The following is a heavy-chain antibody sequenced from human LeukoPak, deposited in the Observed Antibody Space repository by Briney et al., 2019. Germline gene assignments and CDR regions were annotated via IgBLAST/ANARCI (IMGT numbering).Heavy chain of an antibody. CDR2: IKQDGSEK. V-gene: IGHV3-7*03. Sequence: GGSLRLSCAASGFTFSSYWMSWVRQAPGKGLEWVANIKQDGSEKYYVDSVKGRFTISRDNAKNSLYLQMNSLRAEDTAVYYCARAKYSSSSWKDYWGQGTLVTVSS. CDR1: GFTFSSYW. D-gene: IGHD6-6*01. J-gene: IGHJ4*02. CDR3: ARAKYSSSSWKDY.